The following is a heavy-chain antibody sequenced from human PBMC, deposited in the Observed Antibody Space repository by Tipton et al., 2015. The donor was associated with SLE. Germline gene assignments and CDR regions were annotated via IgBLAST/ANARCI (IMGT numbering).Heavy chain of an antibody. Sequence: SLRLSCAASGFTFSTSAMHWVRQAPGKGLEWVAGIWYDGSNKFYAESVKGRFTISRDNSKNTVSLQMNSLRVEDTAVYFCARGRGGEFLDYWGQGTLVTVSS. CDR2: IWYDGSNK. V-gene: IGHV3-33*01. CDR3: ARGRGGEFLDY. D-gene: IGHD3-16*01. CDR1: GFTFSTSA. J-gene: IGHJ4*02.